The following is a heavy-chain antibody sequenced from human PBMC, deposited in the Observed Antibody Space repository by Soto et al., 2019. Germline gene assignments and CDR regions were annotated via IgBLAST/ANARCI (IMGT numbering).Heavy chain of an antibody. D-gene: IGHD1-26*01. CDR2: INPKTAAT. CDR3: ARIKWGLDYYSGMDV. V-gene: IGHV1-2*02. Sequence: ASVKVSCKASGYTFSDYFIQWLRQAPGQGLEWVAWINPKTAATNYAKKFQDRVTLTSDTSFSTAYLELTRLRPDDTALYYCARIKWGLDYYSGMDVWGQGTAVTVSS. J-gene: IGHJ6*02. CDR1: GYTFSDYF.